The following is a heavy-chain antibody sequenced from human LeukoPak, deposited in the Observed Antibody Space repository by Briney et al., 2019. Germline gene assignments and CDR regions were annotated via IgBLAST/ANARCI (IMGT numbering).Heavy chain of an antibody. V-gene: IGHV3-53*01. CDR2: IYSGGST. J-gene: IGHJ6*03. CDR1: GFTVNSNY. Sequence: GGSLRLSCAASGFTVNSNYMSWVRQAPGKGLEWVSVIYSGGSTYYADSVKGRFTISRDNSKNTLYLQMNSLRAEDTAVYYCARESYYYVDVWGKGTTVTVSS. CDR3: ARESYYYVDV.